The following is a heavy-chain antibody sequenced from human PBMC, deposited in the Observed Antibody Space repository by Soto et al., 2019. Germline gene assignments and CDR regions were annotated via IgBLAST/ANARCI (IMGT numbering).Heavy chain of an antibody. CDR1: RLSISIYT. Sequence: GGSLRLSCEASRLSISIYTMHWVCQAPGKGLEWVAVISSDGRSNYCADSVKGRFTISRDNSKNTLYLHMDSLRPEDTAVYYCARDRTFCSSTSCYHHYYYYGMDVWGQGTTVTVSS. CDR3: ARDRTFCSSTSCYHHYYYYGMDV. J-gene: IGHJ6*02. V-gene: IGHV3-30*04. D-gene: IGHD2-2*01. CDR2: ISSDGRSN.